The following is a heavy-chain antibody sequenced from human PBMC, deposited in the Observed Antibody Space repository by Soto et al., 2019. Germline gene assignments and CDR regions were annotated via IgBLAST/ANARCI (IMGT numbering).Heavy chain of an antibody. Sequence: QVQLVESGGGVVQPGRSLRLSCAASGFTFSSYGMHWVRQAPGKGLEWVAVIWYDGSNKYYADSVKGRFTISRDNSKNTLYLQMNSLRAEDTAVYYCARVHYDSSGYYPVEVDYYYGMDVWGQGTTVTVSS. D-gene: IGHD3-22*01. V-gene: IGHV3-33*01. J-gene: IGHJ6*02. CDR2: IWYDGSNK. CDR1: GFTFSSYG. CDR3: ARVHYDSSGYYPVEVDYYYGMDV.